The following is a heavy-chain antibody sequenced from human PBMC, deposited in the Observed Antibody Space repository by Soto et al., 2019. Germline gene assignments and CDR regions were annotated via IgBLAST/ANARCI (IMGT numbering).Heavy chain of an antibody. CDR2: ISSGSGTI. V-gene: IGHV3-48*02. CDR3: AQKQLWSYYYYGMDV. CDR1: GFTFSNFA. Sequence: GGSLRLSCAASGFTFSNFAMNWVRQAPGKGLEWVSYISSGSGTIYYADSVKGRFTISRDNAKNSLYLQMNSLRDEDTAVYYCAQKQLWSYYYYGMDVWGQGTTVTVSS. D-gene: IGHD5-18*01. J-gene: IGHJ6*02.